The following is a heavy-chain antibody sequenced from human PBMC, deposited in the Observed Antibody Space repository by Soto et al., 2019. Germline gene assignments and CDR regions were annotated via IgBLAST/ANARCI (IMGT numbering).Heavy chain of an antibody. D-gene: IGHD3-16*01. CDR3: ARHYICRGGDCYYYGMDV. CDR1: GYSFTKYW. Sequence: GESLKISCKGSGYSFTKYWISWVRQMPGKGLEWMGRIDLSDSYINYSPSFQGHVTTSADKSINTAYLQWSSLRASDTAIYYCARHYICRGGDCYYYGMDVWGQGTTVTVSS. CDR2: IDLSDSYI. J-gene: IGHJ6*02. V-gene: IGHV5-10-1*01.